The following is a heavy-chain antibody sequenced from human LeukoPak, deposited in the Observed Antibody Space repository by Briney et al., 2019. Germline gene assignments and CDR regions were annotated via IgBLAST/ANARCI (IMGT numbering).Heavy chain of an antibody. Sequence: GGSLRLSCAASGFTFSSYSMNWVRQAPGKGLEWVSSISSSSSYIYYADSVKGRFTISRDNAKNSLYLQMNSLRAEDTAVYYCARDPDPLGVVMSDYWGQGTLVTVSS. V-gene: IGHV3-21*01. CDR2: ISSSSSYI. CDR1: GFTFSSYS. CDR3: ARDPDPLGVVMSDY. D-gene: IGHD3-3*01. J-gene: IGHJ4*02.